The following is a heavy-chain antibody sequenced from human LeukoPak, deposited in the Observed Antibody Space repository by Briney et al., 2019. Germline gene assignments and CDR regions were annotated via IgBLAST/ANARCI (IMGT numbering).Heavy chain of an antibody. CDR1: GYTFTGYY. CDR2: INPNSGGT. D-gene: IGHD2-15*01. J-gene: IGHJ5*02. Sequence: GASVKVSCKASGYTFTGYYMHWVRQAPGQGLEWIGWINPNSGGTNYAQKFQGRVTMTRDTSISTAYMELRRLRSDDTAVYYCARGPLEYCSGGSCYSGRNWFDPWGQGTLVTASS. CDR3: ARGPLEYCSGGSCYSGRNWFDP. V-gene: IGHV1-2*02.